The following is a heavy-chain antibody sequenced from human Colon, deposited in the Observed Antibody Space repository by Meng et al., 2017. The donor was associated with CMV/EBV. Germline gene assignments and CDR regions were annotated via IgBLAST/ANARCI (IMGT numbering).Heavy chain of an antibody. V-gene: IGHV3-48*03. J-gene: IGHJ6*02. Sequence: GESLKISCAASGFTFSSYEMNWVRQAPGKGLEWVSYISSSGSTIYYADSVKGRFTISRDNAKNSLYLQMNGLRVEDTAIYYCARAYDYVWGNYYYYYGMDVWGQGTTVTVSS. CDR1: GFTFSSYE. CDR2: ISSSGSTI. CDR3: ARAYDYVWGNYYYYYGMDV. D-gene: IGHD3-16*01.